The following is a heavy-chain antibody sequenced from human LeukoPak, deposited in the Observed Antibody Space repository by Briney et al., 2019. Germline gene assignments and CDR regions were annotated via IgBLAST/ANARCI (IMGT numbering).Heavy chain of an antibody. Sequence: PGRSLRLSCAASGFTFSSYGMHWVRQAPGKGLEWLAVISYDGSNKYYADSVKGRFTISRDNSKNTLYLQMNSLRAEDTAVYYCAKDQAPLIILWFDPWGQGTLVTVSS. D-gene: IGHD3-22*01. CDR2: ISYDGSNK. CDR3: AKDQAPLIILWFDP. J-gene: IGHJ5*02. CDR1: GFTFSSYG. V-gene: IGHV3-30*18.